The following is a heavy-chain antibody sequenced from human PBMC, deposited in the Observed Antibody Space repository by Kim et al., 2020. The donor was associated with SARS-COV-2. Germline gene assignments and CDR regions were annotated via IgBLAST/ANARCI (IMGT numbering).Heavy chain of an antibody. D-gene: IGHD2-21*02. CDR3: ASQLETVVTPKYDYYYYYGMDV. CDR2: ISSSSSTI. CDR1: GFTFSSYS. V-gene: IGHV3-48*02. J-gene: IGHJ6*02. Sequence: GGSLRLSCAASGFTFSSYSMNWVRQAPGKGLEWVSYISSSSSTIYYADSVKGRFTISRDNAKNSLYLQMNSLRDEDTAVYYCASQLETVVTPKYDYYYYYGMDVWGQGTTVTVS.